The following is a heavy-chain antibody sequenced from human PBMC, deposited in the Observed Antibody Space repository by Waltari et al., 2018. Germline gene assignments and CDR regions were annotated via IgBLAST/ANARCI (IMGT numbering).Heavy chain of an antibody. CDR3: ARDVVVGGTNPFDI. Sequence: QVQLQESGPGVVKPSETLSLTCTVSGGPIRNTHRSWIRQPAGKGLEWIGRVSSTGSTTYNLSLKSRVTMSLDTSKNQFSLKVSSVTAADTAVYYCARDVVVGGTNPFDIWGQGTWVTVSS. J-gene: IGHJ3*02. D-gene: IGHD2-21*01. V-gene: IGHV4-4*07. CDR1: GGPIRNTH. CDR2: VSSTGST.